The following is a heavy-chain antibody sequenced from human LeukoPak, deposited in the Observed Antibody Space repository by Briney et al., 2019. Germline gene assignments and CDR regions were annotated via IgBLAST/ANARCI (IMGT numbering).Heavy chain of an antibody. CDR1: GGSVSIGNYY. D-gene: IGHD2-15*01. CDR2: IYYSGST. CDR3: ASGSLVVGTSAFDI. J-gene: IGHJ3*02. V-gene: IGHV4-61*01. Sequence: SETLSLTCTVSGGSVSIGNYYWSCIRQPPGKGLEWIGYIYYSGSTNYNPSLKSRVTISVDTSKNQFSLKLTSVTPADTAVYYCASGSLVVGTSAFDIWGQGTMVTVSS.